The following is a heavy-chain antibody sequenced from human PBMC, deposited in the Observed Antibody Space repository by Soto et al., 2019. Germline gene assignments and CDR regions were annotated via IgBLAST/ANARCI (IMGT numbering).Heavy chain of an antibody. Sequence: GGSLRLSCAASGFTFSDYCMTWIRQAPGKGLEWVSYISSSGTTIYYADSVKGRFTISRDNAKNSLYLQMNSLRAEDTAVYYCARRSSSPWFDPWGRGTLVTVSS. J-gene: IGHJ5*02. CDR1: GFTFSDYC. D-gene: IGHD6-13*01. CDR2: ISSSGTTI. CDR3: ARRSSSPWFDP. V-gene: IGHV3-11*01.